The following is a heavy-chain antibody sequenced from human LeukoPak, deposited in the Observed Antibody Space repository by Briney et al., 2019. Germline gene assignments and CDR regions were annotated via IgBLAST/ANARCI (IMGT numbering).Heavy chain of an antibody. D-gene: IGHD2-2*01. CDR2: ISYDGSNK. CDR3: AKGAYANGVVDY. CDR1: GFTFSSYG. J-gene: IGHJ4*02. V-gene: IGHV3-30*18. Sequence: PGGSLRLSCAASGFTFSSYGMHWVRQAPGKGLEWVAVISYDGSNKYYADSVKGRFTISRDNSKNTLYLQMNSLRSEDTAVYYCAKGAYANGVVDYWGQGTLVTVSS.